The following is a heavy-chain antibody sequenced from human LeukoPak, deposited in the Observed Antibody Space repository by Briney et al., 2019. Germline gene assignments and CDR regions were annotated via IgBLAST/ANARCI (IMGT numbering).Heavy chain of an antibody. CDR1: GFTFSDYY. D-gene: IGHD3-10*01. CDR2: ISSSGSTI. J-gene: IGHJ6*03. Sequence: GGSLRLSCAASGFTFSDYYMSWIRQAPGKGLEWVSYISSSGSTIYYADSVKGRFTISRDNAKNSLYLQINSLRAEDTAVYYCARDPSVRGVIGNYYYYYMDVWGKGTTVTVSS. CDR3: ARDPSVRGVIGNYYYYYMDV. V-gene: IGHV3-11*04.